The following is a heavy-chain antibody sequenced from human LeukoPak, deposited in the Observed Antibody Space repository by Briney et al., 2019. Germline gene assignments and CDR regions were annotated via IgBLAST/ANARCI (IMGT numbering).Heavy chain of an antibody. CDR3: ANEYSSSFPAPYYYYYYMDV. Sequence: PSETLSLTCAVYGGSFSGYYWSWIRQPPGKGLEWIGEINHSGSTNYNPSLKSRVTISVDTSKNQFSLKLSSVTAADTAVYYCANEYSSSFPAPYYYYYYMDVWGKGTTVTVSS. J-gene: IGHJ6*03. V-gene: IGHV4-34*01. D-gene: IGHD6-6*01. CDR1: GGSFSGYY. CDR2: INHSGST.